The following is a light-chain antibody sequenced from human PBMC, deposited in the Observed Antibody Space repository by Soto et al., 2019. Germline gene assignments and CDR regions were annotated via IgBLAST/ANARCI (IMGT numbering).Light chain of an antibody. CDR2: EVN. CDR3: SSYAGSSNV. J-gene: IGLJ1*01. CDR1: SSDVGVYNY. V-gene: IGLV2-8*01. Sequence: QSALTQPRSVSGSPGQSVTISCTGTSSDVGVYNYVSWYQQYSGKAPKIMIYEVNKRPSGVPDRFSGSKSGNTASLTVSGLQAEDEADYYCSSYAGSSNVFGTGTKVTVL.